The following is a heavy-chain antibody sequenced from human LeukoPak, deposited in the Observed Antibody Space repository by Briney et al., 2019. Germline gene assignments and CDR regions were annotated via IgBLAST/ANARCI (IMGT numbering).Heavy chain of an antibody. CDR1: GFTPSSYS. CDR3: AREGWFGDYIWFDP. J-gene: IGHJ5*02. V-gene: IGHV3-48*01. Sequence: GGSLRLSCAVSGFTPSSYSMNCVRHTPGKGREWVSYIPSASNNIFHADSVKGRFIVSRDNAKRSLYLQMYSLGAEDTAMYYCAREGWFGDYIWFDPWGQGTLVTVSS. CDR2: IPSASNNI. D-gene: IGHD3-10*01.